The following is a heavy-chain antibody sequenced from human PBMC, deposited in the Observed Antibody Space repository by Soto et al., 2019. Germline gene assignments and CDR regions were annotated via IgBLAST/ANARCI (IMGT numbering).Heavy chain of an antibody. D-gene: IGHD3-16*01. V-gene: IGHV1-69*08. Sequence: QVQLVQSGAEVKKPGSSVRVSCQASGTIFSSYTISWVRQAPGQGLEWMGRIIPILGETNSAQKFQGRVTLTADKYTNTAYMQLNSLRLEDTAVYYCARGLGGRMDDWGQGTTVTVSS. J-gene: IGHJ6*02. CDR1: GTIFSSYT. CDR2: IIPILGET. CDR3: ARGLGGRMDD.